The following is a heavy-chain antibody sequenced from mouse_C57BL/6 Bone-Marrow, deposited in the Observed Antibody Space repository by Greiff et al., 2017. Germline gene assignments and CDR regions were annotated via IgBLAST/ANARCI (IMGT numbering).Heavy chain of an antibody. CDR3: TRSLSDYGTNY. CDR1: GFNIKDYY. D-gene: IGHD1-1*01. CDR2: IDPEDGET. V-gene: IGHV14-2*01. J-gene: IGHJ2*01. Sequence: EVQLQQSGAELVKPGASVKLSCTASGFNIKDYYIHWVKQRTEQGLEWIGRIDPEDGETKYAPKFQDKATITADTSSNTAYLQLSSLTSEDTAVYYCTRSLSDYGTNYWGQGTTLTVSS.